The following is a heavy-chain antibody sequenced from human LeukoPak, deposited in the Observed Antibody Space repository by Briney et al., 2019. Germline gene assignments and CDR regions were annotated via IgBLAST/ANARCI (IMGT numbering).Heavy chain of an antibody. J-gene: IGHJ4*02. D-gene: IGHD5-18*01. CDR3: ARCDVDTAMALDY. CDR1: GFTFSSYS. Sequence: PGGSLRLSCAASGFTFSSYSMNWVRQAPGKGLEWVSYISSSSSSIYYADSVKGRFTISRDNAKNSLYLQMNSLRAEDTAVYYCARCDVDTAMALDYWGQGTLVTVSS. CDR2: ISSSSSSI. V-gene: IGHV3-48*01.